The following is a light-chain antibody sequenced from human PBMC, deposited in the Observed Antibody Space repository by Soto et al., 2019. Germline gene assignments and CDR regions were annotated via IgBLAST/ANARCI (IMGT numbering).Light chain of an antibody. CDR3: AAWDERLKVFYV. V-gene: IGLV1-44*01. CDR2: SNN. J-gene: IGLJ1*01. Sequence: QSVLTQPPSASGTPGQRVTISCLGSSSNIGSNTVNWYQQLPGTAPKLLIYSNNHRPSGVPDRFSGSKSGTSASLAISGLQSEDEANYYCAAWDERLKVFYVSGTGTNVTVL. CDR1: SSNIGSNT.